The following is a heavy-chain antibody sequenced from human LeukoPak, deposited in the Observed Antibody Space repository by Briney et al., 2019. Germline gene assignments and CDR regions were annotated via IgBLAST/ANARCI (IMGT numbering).Heavy chain of an antibody. CDR1: GDSINNDKQY. CDR3: TRKQWVEYYFDS. Sequence: SETLSLTCTVSGDSINNDKQYGRWIRQPAGKGLEWIGRISATGCTNYNPSLKSRLTISADTSKNQFSLKLSSVITADTAVYYCTRKQWVEYYFDSWGQGTLVTVSS. V-gene: IGHV4-61*02. J-gene: IGHJ4*02. D-gene: IGHD6-19*01. CDR2: ISATGCT.